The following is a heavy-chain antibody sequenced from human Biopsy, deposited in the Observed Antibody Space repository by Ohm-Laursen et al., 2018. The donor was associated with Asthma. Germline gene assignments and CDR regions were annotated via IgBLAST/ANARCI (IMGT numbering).Heavy chain of an antibody. CDR3: ARTTYGHDGFDP. CDR2: IYYSGST. D-gene: IGHD4-17*01. Sequence: TLSLTCVVSGGSINIGDYYWSWIRQHPVKGLEWIGHIYYSGSTYYNPSLKSRVSISLDTSKNQFSLRLSSVTAADTAVYYCARTTYGHDGFDPWGQGTLVTVSS. J-gene: IGHJ5*02. V-gene: IGHV4-31*11. CDR1: GGSINIGDYY.